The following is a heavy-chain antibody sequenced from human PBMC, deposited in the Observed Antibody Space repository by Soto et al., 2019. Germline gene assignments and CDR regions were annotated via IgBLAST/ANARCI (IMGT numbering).Heavy chain of an antibody. CDR3: GTSSGWYEADAFDM. D-gene: IGHD6-19*01. V-gene: IGHV3-11*01. Sequence: QVHLVESGGGLVQPGGSLRLSCAASGFTFGDYEMSWFRQAAGKGPEWVSFLSRSGNTIYYADSVKGRFSISTDNAENSLYLQMENLIVEETASYFCGTSSGWYEADAFDMLGQGTMGTVAA. CDR1: GFTFGDYE. J-gene: IGHJ3*02. CDR2: LSRSGNTI.